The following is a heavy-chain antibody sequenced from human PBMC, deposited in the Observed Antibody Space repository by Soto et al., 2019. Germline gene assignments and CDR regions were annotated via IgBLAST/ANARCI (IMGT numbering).Heavy chain of an antibody. CDR1: GFTFSDYY. Sequence: QVQLVESGGGLVKPGGSLRLSCAASGFTFSDYYMSWIRQTPGKGLELVSYISVTGSTVYYADSVEGRFTISRDNAKKSVYLQMSSLRAEDTVVYYCINIFFWGQGIMVTVSS. CDR3: INIFF. J-gene: IGHJ3*01. CDR2: ISVTGSTV. V-gene: IGHV3-11*01. D-gene: IGHD3-9*01.